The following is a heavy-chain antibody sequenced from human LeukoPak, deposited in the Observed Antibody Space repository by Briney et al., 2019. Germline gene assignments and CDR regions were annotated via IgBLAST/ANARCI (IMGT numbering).Heavy chain of an antibody. Sequence: ASVKVSCXASGYTFTGYYMHWVRQAHGQGLEWMGRINPNSGGTNYAQKFQGRVTMTRDTSISTAYMELSRLRSDDTAVYYCARDVGNDGIDIWGQGAMVTVSS. J-gene: IGHJ3*02. CDR3: ARDVGNDGIDI. CDR1: GYTFTGYY. CDR2: INPNSGGT. V-gene: IGHV1-2*06. D-gene: IGHD4-23*01.